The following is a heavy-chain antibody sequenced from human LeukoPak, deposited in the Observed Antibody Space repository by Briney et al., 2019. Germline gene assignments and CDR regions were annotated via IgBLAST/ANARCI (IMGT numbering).Heavy chain of an antibody. CDR1: GFTFSSYA. CDR2: ISSNGGST. CDR3: AKPRGEEWLVGLYDAFDI. V-gene: IGHV3-64*04. Sequence: PGGSLRLSCSASGFTFSSYAMHWVRQAPGKGLEYVSAISSNGGSTYYADSVKGRFTISRDNSKNTLYLQMNSLRAEDMAVFYCAKPRGEEWLVGLYDAFDIWGQGTMVTVSS. D-gene: IGHD6-19*01. J-gene: IGHJ3*02.